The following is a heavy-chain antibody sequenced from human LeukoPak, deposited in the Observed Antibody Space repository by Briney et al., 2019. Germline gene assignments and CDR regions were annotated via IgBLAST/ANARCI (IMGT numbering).Heavy chain of an antibody. Sequence: GASVNVSCKVSGYTLHELSMHWVRQAPGKGIEWMGGFDLEDGETIYAQKFQGRVTMTEDTSTDTAYMELSSLRSEDTAVYYCATGIAVAGTLGYFDYWGQGTLVTVSS. D-gene: IGHD6-19*01. CDR2: FDLEDGET. CDR1: GYTLHELS. CDR3: ATGIAVAGTLGYFDY. V-gene: IGHV1-24*01. J-gene: IGHJ4*02.